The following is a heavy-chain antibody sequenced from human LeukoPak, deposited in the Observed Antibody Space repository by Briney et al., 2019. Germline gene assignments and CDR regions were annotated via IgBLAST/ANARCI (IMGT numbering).Heavy chain of an antibody. J-gene: IGHJ5*02. V-gene: IGHV4-59*12. CDR2: IYYSGST. D-gene: IGHD6-13*01. Sequence: SETLSLTCTVSGGSISSYYWSWIRQPPGKGLECIGYIYYSGSTYYNPSLKSRVTISVDRSKNQFSLKLSSVTAADTAVYYCARSIAAAGSTKGYNWFDPWGQGTLVTVSS. CDR3: ARSIAAAGSTKGYNWFDP. CDR1: GGSISSYY.